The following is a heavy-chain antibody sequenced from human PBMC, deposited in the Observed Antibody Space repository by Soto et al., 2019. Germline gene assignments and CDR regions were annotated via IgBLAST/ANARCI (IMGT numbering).Heavy chain of an antibody. D-gene: IGHD2-15*01. CDR3: ARAPSLVVVTYYFDY. CDR2: IIPIFGTA. J-gene: IGHJ4*02. V-gene: IGHV1-69*13. CDR1: GGTFSSYA. Sequence: SVKVSCKASGGTFSSYAISWVRQAPGQGLEWMGGIIPIFGTANYAQKFQGRVTITADESTSTAYMELSSLRSEDTAVYYCARAPSLVVVTYYFDYWGQGTLVTVSS.